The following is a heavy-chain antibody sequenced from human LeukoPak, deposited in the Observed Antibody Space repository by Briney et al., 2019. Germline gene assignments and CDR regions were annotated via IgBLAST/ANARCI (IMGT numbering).Heavy chain of an antibody. CDR1: GFTFSSYA. CDR3: ARDYYDFWSGYHVLFDY. J-gene: IGHJ4*02. CDR2: ISYDGSNK. D-gene: IGHD3-3*01. V-gene: IGHV3-30-3*01. Sequence: GRSLRLSCAASGFTFSSYAMHWVRQAPGKGLEWVAVISYDGSNKYYADSVKGRFTISRDNSKNTLYLQMNSLRAEDTAVYYCARDYYDFWSGYHVLFDYWGQGTLVTVSS.